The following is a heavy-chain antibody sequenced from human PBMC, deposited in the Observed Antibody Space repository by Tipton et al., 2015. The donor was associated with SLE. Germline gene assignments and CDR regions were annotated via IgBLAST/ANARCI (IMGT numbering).Heavy chain of an antibody. Sequence: QSGAEVKKPGASVKVSCKASGDTLNSYYIHWVRQAPGQGLEWMGWINPYSGGTNYAQMFQGRVTMTRDTSISTAYMEVSRLKSDDTAVYYCAAQWRIAGAGADFQHWGQGTLVTVSS. CDR1: GDTLNSYY. CDR3: AAQWRIAGAGADFQH. CDR2: INPYSGGT. J-gene: IGHJ1*01. D-gene: IGHD1-26*01. V-gene: IGHV1-2*02.